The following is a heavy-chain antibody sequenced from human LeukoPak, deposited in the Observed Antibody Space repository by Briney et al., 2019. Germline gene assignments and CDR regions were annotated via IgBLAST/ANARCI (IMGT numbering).Heavy chain of an antibody. CDR2: IRYDGSDK. V-gene: IGHV3-30*02. J-gene: IGHJ4*02. CDR1: GFTFSSSG. CDR3: AKDSSIAAACRLGFDY. Sequence: GGSLRLSCAASGFTFSSSGMHWVRQAPGKGLEWLTFIRYDGSDKYYADSVKGRFTISRDNSKNTLFLQMSSLRPEDTAVYYCAKDSSIAAACRLGFDYWGQGTLVTVSS. D-gene: IGHD6-13*01.